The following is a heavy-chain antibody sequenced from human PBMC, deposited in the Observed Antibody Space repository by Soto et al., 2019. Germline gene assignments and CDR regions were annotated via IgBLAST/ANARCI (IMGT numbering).Heavy chain of an antibody. J-gene: IGHJ6*02. V-gene: IGHV3-9*01. CDR2: RKWNSATV. CDR1: PFSFDDYA. D-gene: IGHD5-12*01. CDR3: ATHQDWGGYDLRPIYGRDV. Sequence: SIRLSGATCPFSFDDYAMHCVRQIPAQGIGWVSGRKWNSATVGYAGSVKGRFTISRDSGKNSMDLEMTTLSPEDTALYFCATHQDWGGYDLRPIYGRDVWGQGTTVTVAS.